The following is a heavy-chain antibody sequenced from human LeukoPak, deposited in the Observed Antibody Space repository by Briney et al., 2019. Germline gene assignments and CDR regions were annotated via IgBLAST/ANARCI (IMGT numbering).Heavy chain of an antibody. CDR3: TGARYGVNPDY. V-gene: IGHV3-74*01. J-gene: IGHJ4*02. Sequence: GGSLRLSCADSGFTFSSNWMHWVRQAPGKGLVWVSRIASDGSSTDYADSVRGRFTISRDNAKNTLYLQMNSLRAEDTAVYYCTGARYGVNPDYGGRGPLVTVS. CDR1: GFTFSSNW. CDR2: IASDGSST. D-gene: IGHD4-23*01.